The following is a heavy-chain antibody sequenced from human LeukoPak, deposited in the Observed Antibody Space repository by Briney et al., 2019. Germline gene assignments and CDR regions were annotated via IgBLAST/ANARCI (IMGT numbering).Heavy chain of an antibody. CDR2: ISSSSKYI. V-gene: IGHV3-21*01. D-gene: IGHD6-13*01. CDR3: ARDVQQLILRGLIDC. J-gene: IGHJ4*02. CDR1: GFTFSDYS. Sequence: PGGSLRLSCAASGFTFSDYSMNWVRQAPGKGLQWVSSISSSSKYIYYADSVKGRFTISRDNAKNSLYLQMNGLRAEDTAVYYCARDVQQLILRGLIDCWGQGTLVTVSS.